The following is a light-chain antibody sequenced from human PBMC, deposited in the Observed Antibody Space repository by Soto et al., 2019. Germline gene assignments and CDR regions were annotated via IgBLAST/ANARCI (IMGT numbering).Light chain of an antibody. J-gene: IGKJ4*01. Sequence: EIVMTQSPATLSVSPGERATLSCRASQSVSRYLAWYQQKPGQAPRLLISDASNRATGIPARFSGSVSGTDFTLTIRSLEPEDFAVDYCQQRSSWPLTFGGGTKVDIK. CDR2: DAS. CDR3: QQRSSWPLT. CDR1: QSVSRY. V-gene: IGKV3-11*01.